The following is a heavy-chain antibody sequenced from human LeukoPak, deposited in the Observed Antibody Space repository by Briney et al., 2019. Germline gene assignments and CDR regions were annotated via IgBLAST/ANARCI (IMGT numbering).Heavy chain of an antibody. CDR2: IYSGGST. CDR1: GFTVSSNY. Sequence: GGSLRLSCAASGFTVSSNYMSWVRQAPGKGLEWVSVIYSGGSTYYADSVKGRFTISRDNSKNTLYLQMNSLRAEDTAVYYCASLLRYFDWIHWGQGTLVTVSS. J-gene: IGHJ4*02. V-gene: IGHV3-66*01. CDR3: ASLLRYFDWIH. D-gene: IGHD3-9*01.